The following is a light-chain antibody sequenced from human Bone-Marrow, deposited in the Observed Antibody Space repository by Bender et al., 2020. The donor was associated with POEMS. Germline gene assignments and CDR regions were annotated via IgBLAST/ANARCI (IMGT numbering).Light chain of an antibody. CDR1: ISDVGTYQF. CDR3: QSYDNSLGGWV. Sequence: QSALTQPPSASGSPGQSVTISCTGTISDVGTYQFVSWYQQHPGKAPKLMIYEVNKRRSGVPDRFSASKSGNTASLTVSGLQAEDEGDYYCQSYDNSLGGWVFGGGTKLTVL. V-gene: IGLV2-8*01. J-gene: IGLJ3*02. CDR2: EVN.